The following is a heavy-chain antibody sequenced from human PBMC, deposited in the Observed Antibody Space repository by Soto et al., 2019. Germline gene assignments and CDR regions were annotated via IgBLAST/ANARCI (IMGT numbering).Heavy chain of an antibody. CDR1: GFTFSGSA. V-gene: IGHV3-73*01. CDR3: TTVTDHFGN. CDR2: IRSKANSYAT. Sequence: EVQLVESGGGLVQPGGSLKLSCAASGFTFSGSAMHWVRQASGKGLEWVGRIRSKANSYATAYAASVQGRFTISRDDSKNTAYLQMNSLRTGGTAVYYCTTVTDHFGNWGQGTLVTVSS. J-gene: IGHJ4*02. D-gene: IGHD4-17*01.